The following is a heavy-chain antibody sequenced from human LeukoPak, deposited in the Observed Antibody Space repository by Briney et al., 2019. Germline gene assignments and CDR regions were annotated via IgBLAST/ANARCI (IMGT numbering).Heavy chain of an antibody. D-gene: IGHD3-22*01. CDR2: MNPNSGNT. V-gene: IGHV1-8*03. CDR1: GYTFTSYD. CDR3: ARTADSSGYYGYFDL. Sequence: TSVKVSCKASGYTFTSYDINWVRQATGQGLEWMGWMNPNSGNTGYAQKFQGRVTITRNTSISTAYMELSSLRSEDTAVYYCARTADSSGYYGYFDLWGRGTLVTVSS. J-gene: IGHJ2*01.